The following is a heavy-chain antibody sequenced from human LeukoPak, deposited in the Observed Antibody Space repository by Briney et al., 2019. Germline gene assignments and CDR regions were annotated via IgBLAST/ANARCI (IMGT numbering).Heavy chain of an antibody. J-gene: IGHJ4*02. Sequence: ASVKVSCKASGYTFTSYGISWVRQAPGQGLEWVGWISAYNGNTNYAQKLQGRVTMTTDTSTSTAYMELTSLRSDDTAVYYCARDESSSSWLYYWGQGTLVTVSS. CDR3: ARDESSSSWLYY. CDR1: GYTFTSYG. V-gene: IGHV1-18*01. D-gene: IGHD6-13*01. CDR2: ISAYNGNT.